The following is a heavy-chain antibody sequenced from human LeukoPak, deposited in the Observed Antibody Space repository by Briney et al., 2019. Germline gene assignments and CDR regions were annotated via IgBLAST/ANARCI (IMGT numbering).Heavy chain of an antibody. V-gene: IGHV3-30*03. Sequence: GGSLRLSCAASGFTFSSYWMYWVRQAPGKGLEWVAVISYDGSNKYYADSVKGRFTISRDNSKNTLYLQMNSLRAEDTAVYYCARYDYGDYFDYWGQGTLVTVSS. CDR3: ARYDYGDYFDY. CDR2: ISYDGSNK. D-gene: IGHD4-17*01. CDR1: GFTFSSYW. J-gene: IGHJ4*02.